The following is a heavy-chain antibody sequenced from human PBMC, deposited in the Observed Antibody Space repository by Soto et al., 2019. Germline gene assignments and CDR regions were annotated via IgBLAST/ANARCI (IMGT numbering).Heavy chain of an antibody. J-gene: IGHJ4*02. Sequence: GGSLRLSCAASGFTFSSYSMNWVRQAPGKGLEWVSYISSSSTVYYADSVKGRFTISRDNAENSLYLQMNSLRDEDTAVYYCARDTPPGLYWGQGTLVTVS. CDR3: ARDTPPGLY. CDR2: ISSSSTV. V-gene: IGHV3-48*02. CDR1: GFTFSSYS.